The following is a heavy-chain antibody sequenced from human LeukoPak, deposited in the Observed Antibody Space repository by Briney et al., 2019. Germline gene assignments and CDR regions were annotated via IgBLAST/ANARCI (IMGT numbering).Heavy chain of an antibody. D-gene: IGHD6-19*01. V-gene: IGHV3-9*01. CDR3: AKAGIAVAAFGI. CDR1: GFTFDDYA. Sequence: GGSLRLSCAASGFTFDDYAMHWVRQAPGKGLEWVSGISWNSGSIGYADSVKGRFTISRDNAKNSLYLQMNSLRAEDTALYYCAKAGIAVAAFGIWGQGTMVTVSS. CDR2: ISWNSGSI. J-gene: IGHJ3*02.